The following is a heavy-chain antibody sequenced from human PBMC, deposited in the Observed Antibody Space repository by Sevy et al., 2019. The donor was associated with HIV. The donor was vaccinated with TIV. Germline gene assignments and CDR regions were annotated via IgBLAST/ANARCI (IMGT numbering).Heavy chain of an antibody. CDR1: GFTFSSHW. V-gene: IGHV3-7*01. CDR3: ARDLNWAHDY. J-gene: IGHJ4*02. D-gene: IGHD7-27*01. Sequence: GGSLRLSCVGSGFTFSSHWMSWVRQAPGTGLEWVATIKPDGREKYYADFVKGRFTIYRDNAKNSLYLQMNSLRVEDTAVYDCARDLNWAHDYWCQGTLVTVSS. CDR2: IKPDGREK.